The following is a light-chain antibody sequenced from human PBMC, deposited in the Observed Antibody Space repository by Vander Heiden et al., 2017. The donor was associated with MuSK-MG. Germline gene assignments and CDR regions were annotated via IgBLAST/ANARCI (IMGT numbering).Light chain of an antibody. Sequence: EIQMTQAPSSLSASVGDRVTITCRASQSISSSLNWYQQKPGKAPKLLLYAASSLQSGVPSRFSGSGSGTDFTLTISRLQPEDFATYYCQQTDSTPRTFGQGTKVEIK. CDR1: QSISSS. CDR3: QQTDSTPRT. J-gene: IGKJ1*01. V-gene: IGKV1-39*01. CDR2: AAS.